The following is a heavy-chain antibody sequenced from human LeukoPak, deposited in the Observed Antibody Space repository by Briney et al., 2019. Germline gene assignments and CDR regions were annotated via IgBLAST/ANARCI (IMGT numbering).Heavy chain of an antibody. CDR2: IKQDESTK. Sequence: TGGSLRLSCAASGFTFSNYWMAWVRQAPGQGLEWVANIKQDESTKHYVESVKGRFTISRDNTKNSLYLQMNSLRAEDSAVYYCARDDGGSLEHWSQGTLVTVSS. V-gene: IGHV3-7*01. CDR1: GFTFSNYW. D-gene: IGHD1-26*01. J-gene: IGHJ4*02. CDR3: ARDDGGSLEH.